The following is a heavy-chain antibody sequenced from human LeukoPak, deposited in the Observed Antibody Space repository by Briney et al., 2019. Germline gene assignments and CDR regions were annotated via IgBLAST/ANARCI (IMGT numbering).Heavy chain of an antibody. J-gene: IGHJ3*02. V-gene: IGHV3-48*03. CDR1: GFTFSSYA. CDR2: ISSGGSTI. CDR3: ARDSKINGALDI. D-gene: IGHD2-8*01. Sequence: PGGSLRLSCVASGFTFSSYAMNWVRQAPGKGLEWVSYISSGGSTIYYADSVKGRFTISRDNARNSLYLQMNSLRAEDTAFYYCARDSKINGALDIWGQGTMVTVSS.